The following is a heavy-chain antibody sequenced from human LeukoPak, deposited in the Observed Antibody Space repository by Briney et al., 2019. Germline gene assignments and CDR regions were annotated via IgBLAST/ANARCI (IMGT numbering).Heavy chain of an antibody. CDR1: GFTFSSYW. CDR3: ATEGFYY. V-gene: IGHV3-7*03. J-gene: IGHJ4*02. CDR2: IKQDGSEK. Sequence: GGSLRLSCAASGFTFSSYWMSWVRQAPGKGLEWVANIKQDGSEKYYVDSVKGRFTISRDNSKNTLYFQMNSLRAEDTALYYCATEGFYYWGPGTLVTVSS.